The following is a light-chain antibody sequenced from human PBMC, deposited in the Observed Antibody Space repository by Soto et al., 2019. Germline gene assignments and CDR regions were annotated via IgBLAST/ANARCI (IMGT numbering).Light chain of an antibody. J-gene: IGKJ2*01. CDR2: AAS. Sequence: DIQTTQSPSSLSASVGDRVTINCRASQSISTFLNWYQQKPGQAPKVLISAASTLQSGVPSRFSGRGSGTDFTLTISSLQPEDFATYYCQQSDSTPYTFGQGTTLETK. V-gene: IGKV1-39*01. CDR1: QSISTF. CDR3: QQSDSTPYT.